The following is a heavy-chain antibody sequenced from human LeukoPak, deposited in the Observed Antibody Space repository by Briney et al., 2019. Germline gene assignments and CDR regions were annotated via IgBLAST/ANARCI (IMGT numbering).Heavy chain of an antibody. CDR2: INHSGST. D-gene: IGHD3-16*01. V-gene: IGHV4-34*01. CDR3: ARHYGP. CDR1: GGSFSGYY. Sequence: SETLSLTCAMYGGSFSGYYWSWIRKPPGKGLEWIGEINHSGSTNYNPSLKSRVTISVDTSKNQFSLKLSSVTAADTAVYYCARHYGPWGQGTLVTVSS. J-gene: IGHJ5*02.